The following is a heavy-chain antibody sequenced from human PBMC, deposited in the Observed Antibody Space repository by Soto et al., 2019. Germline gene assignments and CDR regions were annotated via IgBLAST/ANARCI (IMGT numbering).Heavy chain of an antibody. J-gene: IGHJ3*02. D-gene: IGHD3-22*01. V-gene: IGHV4-30-4*01. CDR1: GDSISSGDYY. CDR2: TYHSGRT. Sequence: QVHLQESGPGLVEPSQTLSLTCTVSGDSISSGDYYWSWIRQSPDKGLEWIGYTYHSGRTYYKPSLKSRITISAYTSKYQFSLKLNSVTVADTAVYDCARRHYYDSSGYADALDIWGQGISVTVSS. CDR3: ARRHYYDSSGYADALDI.